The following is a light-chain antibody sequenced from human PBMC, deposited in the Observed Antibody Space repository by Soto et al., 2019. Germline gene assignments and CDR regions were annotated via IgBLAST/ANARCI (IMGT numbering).Light chain of an antibody. Sequence: QSALTQPASVSGSPGQSITISCTGTSSDVGGYNYVSWYQQHPGKAPKLMIYDVSNRPSGVSNRFSGSKSGNTASLTISGLQAEDAADYYCRSYTSSTTVFGGGTKLTVL. CDR3: RSYTSSTTV. CDR1: SSDVGGYNY. V-gene: IGLV2-14*01. CDR2: DVS. J-gene: IGLJ2*01.